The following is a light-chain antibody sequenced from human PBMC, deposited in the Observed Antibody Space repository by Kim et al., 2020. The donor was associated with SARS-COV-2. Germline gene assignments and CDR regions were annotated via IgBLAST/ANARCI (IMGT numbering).Light chain of an antibody. Sequence: GQSITISCTGTSSDVGGYHYVSWYQQHPGKAPQLMIYDVSDRPSGVSNRFSGSKSGNTASLTISGLQAEDEAHYYCTSYTSSSTLVFGGGTQLTVL. CDR2: DVS. J-gene: IGLJ2*01. CDR3: TSYTSSSTLV. CDR1: SSDVGGYHY. V-gene: IGLV2-14*03.